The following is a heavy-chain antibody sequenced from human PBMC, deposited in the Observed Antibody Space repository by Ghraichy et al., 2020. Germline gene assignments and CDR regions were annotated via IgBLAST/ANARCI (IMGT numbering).Heavy chain of an antibody. Sequence: GGSLRLSCAASGFTVGNNYMRWVRQAPGKGLEWVSLIYSCGTTDYADSVKGRFTVSRDSSKNILYLQMNNLRAEDTAVYYCSRDGGSGWYKSWGQGTLVTVSS. J-gene: IGHJ5*02. V-gene: IGHV3-66*01. D-gene: IGHD6-19*01. CDR1: GFTVGNNY. CDR3: SRDGGSGWYKS. CDR2: IYSCGTT.